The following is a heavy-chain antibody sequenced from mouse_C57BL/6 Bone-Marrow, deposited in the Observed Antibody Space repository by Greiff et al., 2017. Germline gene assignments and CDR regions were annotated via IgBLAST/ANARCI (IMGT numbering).Heavy chain of an antibody. Sequence: QVQLQQSGPELVKPGASVKISCKASGYAFSSSWMNWVKQRPGKGLEWIGRIYPGDGDTNYNGKFKGKATLTAYKSSSTAYMQLSSLTSEDCAVYFCARNYGSSFWFAYWGQGTLVTVSA. V-gene: IGHV1-82*01. CDR3: ARNYGSSFWFAY. CDR2: IYPGDGDT. D-gene: IGHD1-1*01. J-gene: IGHJ3*01. CDR1: GYAFSSSW.